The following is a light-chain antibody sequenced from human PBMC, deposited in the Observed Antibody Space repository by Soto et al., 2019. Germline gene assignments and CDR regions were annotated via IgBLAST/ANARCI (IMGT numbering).Light chain of an antibody. CDR1: ETVTSKF. J-gene: IGKJ2*01. CDR3: QQYGLSPYS. CDR2: GAS. Sequence: EIVLTQSPGTLSLSPGETATLSCEASETVTSKFLAWYQQKPGQAPRLLIYGASNRASGISDRFSGSGSGTVFTLTIFSLEPEDFAVYYCQQYGLSPYSFGQGTKVE. V-gene: IGKV3-20*01.